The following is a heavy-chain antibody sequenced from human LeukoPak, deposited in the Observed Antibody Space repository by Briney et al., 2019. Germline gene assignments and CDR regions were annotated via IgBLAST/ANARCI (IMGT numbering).Heavy chain of an antibody. Sequence: GESLKISCQGSAYDFSSYWITWVRQRPGKGLEWMGVIYPCDSDTRYNPSFQGQVTISVDTSINTAYLQWNSLKASDTAMYFCARHFHGGQYCSDTTCLEDFWGRGTLVTVSS. D-gene: IGHD2-15*01. J-gene: IGHJ4*02. CDR2: IYPCDSDT. V-gene: IGHV5-51*01. CDR3: ARHFHGGQYCSDTTCLEDF. CDR1: AYDFSSYW.